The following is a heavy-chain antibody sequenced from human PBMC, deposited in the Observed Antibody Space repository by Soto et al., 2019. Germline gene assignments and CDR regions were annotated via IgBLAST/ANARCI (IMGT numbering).Heavy chain of an antibody. CDR3: ARGRYCLTGRCFPNWFEG. CDR2: IYYSGST. V-gene: IGHV4-31*03. D-gene: IGHD7-27*01. J-gene: IGHJ5*02. CDR1: GGSISSGGYY. Sequence: SETLSLTCTVSGGSISSGGYYWSWIRQHPGKGLEWIGYIYYSGSTYYNPSLKSRVTISVDTSKNQFSLNVTSETAADTAVYFCARGRYCLTGRCFPNWFEGRGQGALVTVSS.